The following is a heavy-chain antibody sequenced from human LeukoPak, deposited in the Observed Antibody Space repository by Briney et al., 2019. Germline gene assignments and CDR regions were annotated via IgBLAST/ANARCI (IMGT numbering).Heavy chain of an antibody. V-gene: IGHV3-7*01. J-gene: IGHJ4*02. D-gene: IGHD1-26*01. CDR2: IKQDGSED. CDR1: GFTFNSHW. Sequence: GGSLRLSCAASGFTFNSHWMNWVRQAPGKGLEWVANIKQDGSEDYYMDSVKGRFIISRDNAKNSVYLQMNSLRAEDTAVYYCARLVGAVDYWGQGTLVTVSS. CDR3: ARLVGAVDY.